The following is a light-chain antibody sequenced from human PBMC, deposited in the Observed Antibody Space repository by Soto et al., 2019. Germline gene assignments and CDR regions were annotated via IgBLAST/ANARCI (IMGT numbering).Light chain of an antibody. CDR1: QSVSDK. V-gene: IGKV3-20*01. CDR2: GTS. Sequence: EIILTQSPDTLYVSPGERVTLSCRASQSVSDKLAWYQQKPGQAPRLLIYGTSNRATGIPDRFSGSGSGTDFSLTISSLEPGDLAVYYCQQYGSSPRTFGQGTKVDIK. CDR3: QQYGSSPRT. J-gene: IGKJ1*01.